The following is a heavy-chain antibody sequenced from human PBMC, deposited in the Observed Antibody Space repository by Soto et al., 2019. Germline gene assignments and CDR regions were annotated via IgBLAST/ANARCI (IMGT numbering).Heavy chain of an antibody. CDR3: IKVLTRGVGVPRFYFDY. CDR2: INADGGST. V-gene: IGHV3-74*01. J-gene: IGHJ4*02. Sequence: XGSLILSCAPSAFTFSNDWMQWVRHAPGKGLDWVSRINADGGSTHYADSVRGRFTISRDNAKNTLFLQLNSLRVEDTAIYYCIKVLTRGVGVPRFYFDYWGQGTLVTVSS. D-gene: IGHD3-9*01. CDR1: AFTFSNDW.